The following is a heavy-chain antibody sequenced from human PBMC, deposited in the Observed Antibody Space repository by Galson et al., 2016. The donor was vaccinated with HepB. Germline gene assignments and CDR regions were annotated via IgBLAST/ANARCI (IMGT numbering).Heavy chain of an antibody. V-gene: IGHV3-30*03. CDR1: GFSFSSYG. D-gene: IGHD5-24*01. J-gene: IGHJ4*02. Sequence: SLRLSCATSGFSFSSYGMHWVRQAPGKGLEWVAVISYDGSNKYYADSVKGRFTISRDNSKKTLYLQMSSLRAEDTAVYYCARAPLEMATIQRGYFDYWGQGTLVIVSS. CDR3: ARAPLEMATIQRGYFDY. CDR2: ISYDGSNK.